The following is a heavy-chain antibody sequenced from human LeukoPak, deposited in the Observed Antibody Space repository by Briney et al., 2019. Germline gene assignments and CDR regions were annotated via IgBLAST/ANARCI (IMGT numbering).Heavy chain of an antibody. CDR3: ARDMSYYDSRDAFDI. J-gene: IGHJ3*02. Sequence: PSETLSLTCSVSGASITGYYWSWTRQPAGKGLEWIGRIYDSGSTSYNPFFNSRVTMSVDTSKNQFSLNLSSVTAADTAVYYCARDMSYYDSRDAFDIWGQGTMVTVFS. CDR2: IYDSGST. D-gene: IGHD3-22*01. V-gene: IGHV4-4*07. CDR1: GASITGYY.